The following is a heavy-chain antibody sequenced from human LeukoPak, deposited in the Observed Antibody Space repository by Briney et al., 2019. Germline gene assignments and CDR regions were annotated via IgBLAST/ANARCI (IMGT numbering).Heavy chain of an antibody. CDR3: ASPRTRGNWFLLDY. CDR2: INANRGT. V-gene: IGHV1-2*02. D-gene: IGHD1-1*01. CDR1: GYTFTGYS. Sequence: ASVKVSCKASGYTFTGYSIHWVRQAPGQGLEWMGWINANRGTFYAPKFEGRVTMTRDTSISTAYMELRSLTSDDTAFYLCASPRTRGNWFLLDYWGRGTLVTVSS. J-gene: IGHJ4*02.